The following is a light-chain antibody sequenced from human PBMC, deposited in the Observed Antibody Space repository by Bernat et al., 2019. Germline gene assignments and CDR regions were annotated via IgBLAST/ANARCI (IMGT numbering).Light chain of an antibody. CDR2: GAS. Sequence: DIQLTQSPSFLSASVGDRVTITCRASQVIGTYLAWYHQKPGKAPHLLIYGASTLQSGVPSRFSGSGSGTEVTLTISSLQPEYSATYYCQQLDKFPITFGQGTRLEIK. J-gene: IGKJ5*01. V-gene: IGKV1-9*01. CDR3: QQLDKFPIT. CDR1: QVIGTY.